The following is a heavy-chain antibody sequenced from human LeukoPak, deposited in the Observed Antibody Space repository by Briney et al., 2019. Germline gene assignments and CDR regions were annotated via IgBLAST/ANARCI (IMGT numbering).Heavy chain of an antibody. CDR2: IHTNGNT. CDR1: GFNFANHA. Sequence: GGSLRLSCAASGFNFANHAMTWVRQAPGKGLEWVSIIHTNGNTYYADSVEGRFTISRDNSKNTLYLQMNSLRTEDTAVYYCASSRTAASSNWFDPWGQGTLVTVSS. V-gene: IGHV3-53*01. D-gene: IGHD6-13*01. CDR3: ASSRTAASSNWFDP. J-gene: IGHJ5*02.